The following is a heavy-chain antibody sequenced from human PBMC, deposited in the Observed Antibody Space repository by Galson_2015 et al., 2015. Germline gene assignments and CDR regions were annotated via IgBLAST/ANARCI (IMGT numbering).Heavy chain of an antibody. V-gene: IGHV3-30-3*01. CDR3: ARSSGEDYGDSRGEEGFDY. CDR1: GFMFSRYP. Sequence: SLRLSCAASGFMFSRYPLHWVRQAPGKGLEWLTFISYDGGNKKYADDVKGRFTIYRDNSRNTLYLQMTGLRPDDTAVYFCARSSGEDYGDSRGEEGFDYWGQGALVTVSS. CDR2: ISYDGGNK. J-gene: IGHJ4*02. D-gene: IGHD4-17*01.